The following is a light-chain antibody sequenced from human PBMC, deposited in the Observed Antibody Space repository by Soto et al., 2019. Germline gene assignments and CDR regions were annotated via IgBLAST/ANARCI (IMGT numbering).Light chain of an antibody. V-gene: IGLV2-14*01. CDR1: SSDVGGYNY. Sequence: QSVLTQPASVSGSPGQSITLSCTGTSSDVGGYNYVSWYQQHPGKAPKLMIYEVSNRPSGISHRFSGSKSGNTASLTISGLRAEDEADYYCSSYTRQYTPSYVFGTGTKVTV. CDR2: EVS. CDR3: SSYTRQYTPSYV. J-gene: IGLJ1*01.